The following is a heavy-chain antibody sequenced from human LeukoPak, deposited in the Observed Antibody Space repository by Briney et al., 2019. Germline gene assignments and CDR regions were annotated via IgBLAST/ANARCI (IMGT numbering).Heavy chain of an antibody. J-gene: IGHJ6*03. CDR1: GFTFDDYA. CDR2: INWDGGST. Sequence: GGSLRLSCAASGFTFDDYAMHWVRQAPGKGLEWVSLINWDGGSTYYAGSVKGRFTISRDNSKNSLYLQMNSLRAEDTALYYCAKDAAIHYYYYYMDVWGKGTTVTVSS. CDR3: AKDAAIHYYYYYMDV. D-gene: IGHD2-21*02. V-gene: IGHV3-43D*03.